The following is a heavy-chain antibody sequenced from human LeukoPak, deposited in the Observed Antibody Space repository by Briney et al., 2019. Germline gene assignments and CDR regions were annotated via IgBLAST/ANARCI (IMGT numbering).Heavy chain of an antibody. J-gene: IGHJ4*02. Sequence: PGGSLRLSCAASGFTFSSYAMSWVRQAPGKGLEWVSAISGSGGSTYYADSVKGRFTISRDNAKNSLYLQMNSLRAEDTAVYYCASYRLVGGIGEGIDYWGQGTLVTVSA. CDR2: ISGSGGST. CDR1: GFTFSSYA. V-gene: IGHV3-23*01. D-gene: IGHD1-26*01. CDR3: ASYRLVGGIGEGIDY.